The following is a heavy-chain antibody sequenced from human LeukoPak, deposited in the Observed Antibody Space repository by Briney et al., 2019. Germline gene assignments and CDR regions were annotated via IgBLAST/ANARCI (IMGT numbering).Heavy chain of an antibody. CDR1: GFTFSDYA. CDR2: ISVGSSTK. V-gene: IGHV3-48*01. J-gene: IGHJ4*02. D-gene: IGHD2-15*01. CDR3: ARDIAHCSGGICYNIRFDF. Sequence: PGGSLRVSCAASGFTFSDYAMNWVRQAPGQGLEWASYISVGSSTKYYGDSVQGRFSISIDDSMNSVYLEMNSLRTEDTAGYFCARDIAHCSGGICYNIRFDFWGPGILVTVSS.